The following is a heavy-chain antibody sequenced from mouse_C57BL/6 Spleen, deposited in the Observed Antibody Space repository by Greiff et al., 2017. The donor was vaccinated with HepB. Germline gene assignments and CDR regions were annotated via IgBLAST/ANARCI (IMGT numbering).Heavy chain of an antibody. CDR2: IYPRSGNT. Sequence: VQLKESGAELARPGASVKLSCKASGYTFTSYGISWVKQRTGQGLEWIGEIYPRSGNTYYNEKFKGKATLTADKSSSTAYMELRSLTSEDSAVYFCARAGYYDYSFAYWGQGTLVTVSA. CDR1: GYTFTSYG. J-gene: IGHJ3*01. CDR3: ARAGYYDYSFAY. V-gene: IGHV1-81*01. D-gene: IGHD2-4*01.